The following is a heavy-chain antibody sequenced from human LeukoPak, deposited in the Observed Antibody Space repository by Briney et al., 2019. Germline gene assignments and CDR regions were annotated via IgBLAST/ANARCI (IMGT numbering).Heavy chain of an antibody. Sequence: SGGSLRLSCSASAFTFSSYAMHWVRQAPGKGLEYVSAITNNGGSTYYADSVKGRFTISRDNSKNTLYLQMSSLRVEDTALYYCVKPLGSAGYGYHFDYWGQGTLVTVSS. CDR3: VKPLGSAGYGYHFDY. D-gene: IGHD5-12*01. CDR1: AFTFSSYA. CDR2: ITNNGGST. V-gene: IGHV3-64D*08. J-gene: IGHJ4*02.